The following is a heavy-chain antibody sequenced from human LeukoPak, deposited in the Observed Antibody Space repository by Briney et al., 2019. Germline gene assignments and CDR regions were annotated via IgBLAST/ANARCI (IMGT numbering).Heavy chain of an antibody. J-gene: IGHJ4*02. Sequence: GGSLRLSCAASGFTFSSYAMSWVRQAPGKGLEWVSAISGSGGSTYYADPVKGRFTISRDNSKNTLYLQMNGLRAEDTALYYCAKGGWFGELFLFDYWGQGTLVTVSS. V-gene: IGHV3-23*01. D-gene: IGHD3-10*01. CDR2: ISGSGGST. CDR1: GFTFSSYA. CDR3: AKGGWFGELFLFDY.